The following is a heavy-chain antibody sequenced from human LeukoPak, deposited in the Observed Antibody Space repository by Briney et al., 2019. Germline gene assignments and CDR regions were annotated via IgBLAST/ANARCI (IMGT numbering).Heavy chain of an antibody. D-gene: IGHD3-9*01. J-gene: IGHJ6*02. CDR2: MNPNSGNT. V-gene: IGHV1-8*01. CDR1: GYTFTSYD. Sequence: ASAKVSCKASGYTFTSYDINWVRQATGQGLEWMGWMNPNSGNTGYAQKFQGRVTMTRNTSISTAYMELSSLRSEDTAVYYCASSPYFDWLPRYYYYGMDVWGQGTTVTVSS. CDR3: ASSPYFDWLPRYYYYGMDV.